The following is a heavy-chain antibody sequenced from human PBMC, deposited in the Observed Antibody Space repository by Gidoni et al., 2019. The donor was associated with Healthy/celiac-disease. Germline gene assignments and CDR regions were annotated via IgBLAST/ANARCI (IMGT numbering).Heavy chain of an antibody. CDR3: TRQRPGPKDLNYYMDV. Sequence: EVQLVESGGGLVQPGGSLTLSCASSGFTFIGSAMHWVRQASGKGLEWVGRSRSKANSYATAYAASVKGRFTISRDDSKNTAYLQMNSLKTEDTAVYYCTRQRPGPKDLNYYMDVWGKGTTVTVSS. D-gene: IGHD3-10*01. J-gene: IGHJ6*03. CDR1: GFTFIGSA. CDR2: SRSKANSYAT. V-gene: IGHV3-73*02.